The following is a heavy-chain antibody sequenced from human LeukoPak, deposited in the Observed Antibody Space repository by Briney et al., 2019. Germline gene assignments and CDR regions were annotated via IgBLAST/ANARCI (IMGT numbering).Heavy chain of an antibody. CDR1: GGSFSGYY. J-gene: IGHJ5*02. CDR3: ARGRGRYYGSGSSTGWFDP. D-gene: IGHD3-10*01. V-gene: IGHV4-34*01. CDR2: INHSGST. Sequence: SETLSLTCAVYGGSFSGYYWSWFRQPPGKGLEWIGEINHSGSTNYNPSLKSRVTISVDTSKNQFSLKLSSVTAADTAVYYCARGRGRYYGSGSSTGWFDPWGQGTLVTVSS.